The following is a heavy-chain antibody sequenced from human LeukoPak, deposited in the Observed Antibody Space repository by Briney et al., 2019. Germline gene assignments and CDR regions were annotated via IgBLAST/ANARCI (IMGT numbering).Heavy chain of an antibody. D-gene: IGHD1-20*01. V-gene: IGHV4-30-2*01. Sequence: PSETLSLTCAVSGGSISSGGYSWSWIRQPPGKGLEWIGYIYHSGSTYYNPSLKSRVTISVDRSKNQFSLKLSSVTAADTAVYYCARDQGAITSWYFDLWGRSTLVTVSS. J-gene: IGHJ2*01. CDR1: GGSISSGGYS. CDR2: IYHSGST. CDR3: ARDQGAITSWYFDL.